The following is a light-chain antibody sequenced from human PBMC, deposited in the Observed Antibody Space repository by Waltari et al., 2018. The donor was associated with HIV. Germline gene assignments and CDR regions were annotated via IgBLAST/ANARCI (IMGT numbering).Light chain of an antibody. V-gene: IGKV4-1*01. CDR1: HSVFYTPNAKNY. Sequence: DVVMTQSPYALAVSLGARATINCKATHSVFYTPNAKNYIAWYQQRPGQAPKLLIYWASTREFGVSARFSGSGSGTNFTLTITSLQAEDVAVYYCQQYYSPPPTFGQGTKVEIK. J-gene: IGKJ1*01. CDR2: WAS. CDR3: QQYYSPPPT.